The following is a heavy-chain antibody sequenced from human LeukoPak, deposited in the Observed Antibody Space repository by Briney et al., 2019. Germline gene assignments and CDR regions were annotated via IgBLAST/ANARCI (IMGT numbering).Heavy chain of an antibody. V-gene: IGHV3-30*18. CDR1: GFTFSSFG. CDR2: ISYDGSNK. J-gene: IGHJ4*02. CDR3: AKDFRSGHYDY. D-gene: IGHD3-22*01. Sequence: PGGPLRLSCAASGFTFSSFGMHWVRQAPGKGLEWLAVISYDGSNKYYADSVKGRFTISRDYSKNTLYLQMDSLRAEDTAVYYCAKDFRSGHYDYWGQGTLVTVSS.